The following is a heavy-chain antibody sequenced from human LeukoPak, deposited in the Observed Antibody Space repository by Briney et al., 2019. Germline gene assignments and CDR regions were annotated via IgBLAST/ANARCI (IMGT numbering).Heavy chain of an antibody. V-gene: IGHV3-30*18. D-gene: IGHD2-15*01. J-gene: IGHJ4*02. CDR2: ISYDGSNK. Sequence: GRSLRLSCAASGFTFSSYGMHWVRQAPGKGLEWVAVISYDGSNKYCADSVKGRFTISRDNSKNTLYLQMNSLRAEDTAVYYCAKEPLGYCSGGSCYVDYWGQGTLVTVSS. CDR3: AKEPLGYCSGGSCYVDY. CDR1: GFTFSSYG.